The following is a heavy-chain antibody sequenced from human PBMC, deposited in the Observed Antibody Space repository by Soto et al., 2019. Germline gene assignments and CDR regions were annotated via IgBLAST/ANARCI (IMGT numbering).Heavy chain of an antibody. J-gene: IGHJ6*02. D-gene: IGHD4-4*01. CDR1: GYTFTSYA. CDR3: ARGKYSSPRGGLDV. Sequence: GASVKVSCKASGYTFTSYAIHWVRQAPGQRLEWMGWINAGNGNTKYSQKFQGRVTITRDTSASTAYMELSSLRSEDTAVYYCARGKYSSPRGGLDVWGQGTPVTVSS. CDR2: INAGNGNT. V-gene: IGHV1-3*01.